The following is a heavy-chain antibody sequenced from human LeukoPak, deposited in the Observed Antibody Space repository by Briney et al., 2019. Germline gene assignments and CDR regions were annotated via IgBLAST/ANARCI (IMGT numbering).Heavy chain of an antibody. J-gene: IGHJ4*02. CDR3: ANQVGATFN. CDR1: GFTFSSYA. V-gene: IGHV3-23*01. CDR2: IGGSSDST. Sequence: KSGESLRLSCAASGFTFSSYAMSWVRQAPGKGLEWVSGIGGSSDSTYYADSVKGRFTISRDNSKNTLYLQMNSLRAEDTAVYYCANQVGATFNWGQGTLVTVSS. D-gene: IGHD1-26*01.